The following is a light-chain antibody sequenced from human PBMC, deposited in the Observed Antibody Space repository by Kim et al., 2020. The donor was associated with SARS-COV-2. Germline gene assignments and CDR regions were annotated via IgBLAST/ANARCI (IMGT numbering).Light chain of an antibody. CDR1: KLGDKY. Sequence: SYELTQPPSVSVSPGQTASITCSGDKLGDKYACWYQQKPGQSPVLVIYQDSKRPSGIPERFSGSNSGNTATLTISGTQARDEADYYCQAWDSSTYGFGTG. CDR2: QDS. J-gene: IGLJ1*01. V-gene: IGLV3-1*01. CDR3: QAWDSSTYG.